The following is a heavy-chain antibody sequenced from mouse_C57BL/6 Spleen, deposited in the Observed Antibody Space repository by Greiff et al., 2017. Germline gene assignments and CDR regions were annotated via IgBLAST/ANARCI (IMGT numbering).Heavy chain of an antibody. V-gene: IGHV3-1*01. CDR2: ISYSGST. CDR3: ARGDYYGSSYYFDY. CDR1: GYSITSGYD. Sequence: VQLKESGPGMVKPSQSLSLTCTVTGYSITSGYDWHWIRHFPGNKLEWMGYISYSGSTNYNPSLKSRISITHDTSKNHFFLKLNSVTTEDTSTYYCARGDYYGSSYYFDYGGQGTTLTVSS. J-gene: IGHJ2*01. D-gene: IGHD1-1*01.